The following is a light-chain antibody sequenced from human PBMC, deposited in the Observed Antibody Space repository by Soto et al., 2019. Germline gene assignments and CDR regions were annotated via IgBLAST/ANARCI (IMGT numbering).Light chain of an antibody. CDR1: NSNIASNT. V-gene: IGLV1-44*01. CDR3: AAWDDSLNGRV. Sequence: QSVLTQPPSASETPGQTVSISCSGSNSNIASNTVNWYQHLPGTAPKLLIYYNNQRPSGVPDRFSGSKSGTSASLAISGLQSEDEADYYCAAWDDSLNGRVFGGGTKLTVL. CDR2: YNN. J-gene: IGLJ3*02.